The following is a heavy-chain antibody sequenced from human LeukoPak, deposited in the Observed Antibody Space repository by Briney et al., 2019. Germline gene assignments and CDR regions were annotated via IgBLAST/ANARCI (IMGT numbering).Heavy chain of an antibody. CDR3: ARDRHGSGSAHTFDP. CDR2: IYYSGST. V-gene: IGHV4-59*01. Sequence: PSETLSLTCAVYGGSFSGYYWSWIRQPPGKGLEWIAYIYYSGSTNYNPSLKSRVTISIDTSKNQFSLKLRSVTAADTAVYYCARDRHGSGSAHTFDPWGQGTLVTVSS. D-gene: IGHD3-10*01. CDR1: GGSFSGYY. J-gene: IGHJ5*02.